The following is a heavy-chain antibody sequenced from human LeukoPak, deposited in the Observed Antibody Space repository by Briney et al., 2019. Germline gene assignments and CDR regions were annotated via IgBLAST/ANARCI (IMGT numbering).Heavy chain of an antibody. D-gene: IGHD5-18*01. Sequence: ASVKVSCKAYGGTFSGYAISWVRQAPGQGLEWMGWINPNSGGTNYAQKFQGRVTMTRDTSISTAYMELSRLRSDDTAVHYCARAGARGYSYGDYYYYYMDVWGKGTTVTVSS. CDR3: ARAGARGYSYGDYYYYYMDV. J-gene: IGHJ6*03. V-gene: IGHV1-2*02. CDR1: GGTFSGYA. CDR2: INPNSGGT.